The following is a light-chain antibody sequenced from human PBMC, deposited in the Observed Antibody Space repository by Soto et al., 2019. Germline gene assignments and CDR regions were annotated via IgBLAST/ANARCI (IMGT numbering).Light chain of an antibody. CDR1: QTITRY. CDR3: QQSFSFPFT. J-gene: IGKJ2*01. V-gene: IGKV1-39*01. Sequence: DIQMTQSPSSLSASVGDRVTITCRANQTITRYLNWYQQKPGTAPKLLIYAASSLQEGVPSRFRGSGSGTDFTLTISILQPEDFAAYSCQQSFSFPFTFGQGTKLEIK. CDR2: AAS.